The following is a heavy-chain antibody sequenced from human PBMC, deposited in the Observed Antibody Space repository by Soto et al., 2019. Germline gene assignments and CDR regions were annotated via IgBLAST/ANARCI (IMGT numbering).Heavy chain of an antibody. J-gene: IGHJ6*02. D-gene: IGHD3-22*01. V-gene: IGHV1-3*01. CDR3: AREKPDYYDNRNGMDV. CDR1: GYTFTSYA. Sequence: ASVKVSCKASGYTFTSYAMHWVRQAPGQRLEWMGWINAGNGNTKYSQKFQGRVTITRDTSASTVYMELSSLRSEDTAVYYCAREKPDYYDNRNGMDVWGQGTTVTVSS. CDR2: INAGNGNT.